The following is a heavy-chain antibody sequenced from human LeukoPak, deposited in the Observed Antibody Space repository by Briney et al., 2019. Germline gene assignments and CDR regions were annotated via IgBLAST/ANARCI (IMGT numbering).Heavy chain of an antibody. Sequence: GASVKVSCKASGYTFTSYGISWVRQAPGQGLEWMGWISAYNGNTNYAQKLQGRVTMTTDTSTSTAYMELRSLRSDDTAVYYCARTLNQVPAAGYYYYYGMDVWGQGTTVTVSS. D-gene: IGHD2-2*01. CDR2: ISAYNGNT. CDR3: ARTLNQVPAAGYYYYYGMDV. J-gene: IGHJ6*02. CDR1: GYTFTSYG. V-gene: IGHV1-18*01.